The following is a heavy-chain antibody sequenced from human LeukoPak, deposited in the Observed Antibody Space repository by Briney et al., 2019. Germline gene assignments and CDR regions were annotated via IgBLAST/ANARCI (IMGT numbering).Heavy chain of an antibody. CDR2: ISGSGGST. Sequence: GGSLRLSCAASGFTFSSYAMSWVRQAPGKGLEWVSAISGSGGSTYYADSVKGRFTISRDNSENTLFLQMNSLGAEDTAVYYCAKDYCSSTSCFYFDYWGQGTLVTVST. CDR1: GFTFSSYA. D-gene: IGHD2-2*01. CDR3: AKDYCSSTSCFYFDY. V-gene: IGHV3-23*01. J-gene: IGHJ4*02.